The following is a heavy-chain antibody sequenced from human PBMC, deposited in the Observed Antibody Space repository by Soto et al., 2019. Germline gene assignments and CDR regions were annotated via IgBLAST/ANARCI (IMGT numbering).Heavy chain of an antibody. CDR2: INSDGSST. CDR3: ARVVVEWELYYYYYGMDV. CDR1: GFTFSSYW. Sequence: GGSLRLSCAASGFTFSSYWMHWVRQAPGKGLVWVSRINSDGSSTSYADSVKGRFTISRDNAKNTLYLQMNSLRAEDTAVYYCARVVVEWELYYYYYGMDVWGQGTTVTVSS. V-gene: IGHV3-74*01. D-gene: IGHD1-26*01. J-gene: IGHJ6*02.